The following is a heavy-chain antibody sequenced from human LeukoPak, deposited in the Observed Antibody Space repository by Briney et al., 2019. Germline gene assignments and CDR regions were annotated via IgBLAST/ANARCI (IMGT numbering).Heavy chain of an antibody. CDR2: INPNSGGT. Sequence: ASVKVSCKAYGYTFTGYYIHWVRQAPGQGLEWMGRINPNSGGTNYPQKFQGRVTMTKDTSISTAYMDLSGLRSDDTAVDYSARESYGTHDYWGQGTLVTVSS. CDR1: GYTFTGYY. V-gene: IGHV1-2*06. D-gene: IGHD4-17*01. CDR3: ARESYGTHDY. J-gene: IGHJ4*02.